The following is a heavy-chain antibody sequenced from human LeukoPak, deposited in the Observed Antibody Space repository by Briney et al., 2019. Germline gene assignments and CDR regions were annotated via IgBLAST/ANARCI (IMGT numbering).Heavy chain of an antibody. D-gene: IGHD3-10*01. Sequence: ASMKVSCKVSGYSLTELSMHWVRQAPGKGLEWMGSYDPEDGETIYAQKLQGRVTMTTDTSTSTAYMELRSLRSDDTAVYYCARANYGSGSYYKFWDYYYGMDVWGQGTTVTVSS. J-gene: IGHJ6*02. CDR1: GYSLTELS. V-gene: IGHV1-24*01. CDR2: YDPEDGET. CDR3: ARANYGSGSYYKFWDYYYGMDV.